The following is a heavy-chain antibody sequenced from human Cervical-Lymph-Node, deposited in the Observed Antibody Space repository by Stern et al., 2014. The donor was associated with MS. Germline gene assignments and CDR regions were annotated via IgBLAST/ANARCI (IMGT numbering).Heavy chain of an antibody. Sequence: EVQLVESGGGLVQPGGSLRLSCAASGFNFSRYWMHWVRQFPEKGLFWVSQINRDGSDTSYADSVKGRFSISRDNIRNMLYLRMTSLRAEDTAVYYCARGVGDYWGQGARVTVSS. V-gene: IGHV3-74*02. CDR2: INRDGSDT. J-gene: IGHJ4*02. CDR3: ARGVGDY. D-gene: IGHD3-16*01. CDR1: GFNFSRYW.